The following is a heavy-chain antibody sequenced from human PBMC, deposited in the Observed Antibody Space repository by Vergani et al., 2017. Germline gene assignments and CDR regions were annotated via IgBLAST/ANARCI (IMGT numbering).Heavy chain of an antibody. CDR1: GFSFNTYG. CDR2: IGYDGRIK. J-gene: IGHJ4*02. V-gene: IGHV3-30*02. CDR3: AKDGRKISDYGYFDY. D-gene: IGHD4-17*01. Sequence: QVQLVETGGGVVQPGGSLRLYCATSGFSFNTYGAHWVRQAPGNGVEWVAFIGYDGRIKYNVDAVKGRFTISRDTSKKTLSLQMRSLRADDTAVYYCAKDGRKISDYGYFDYWGQGTLVTVSS.